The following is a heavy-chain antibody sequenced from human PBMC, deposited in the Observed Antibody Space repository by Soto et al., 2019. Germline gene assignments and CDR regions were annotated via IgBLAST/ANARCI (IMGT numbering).Heavy chain of an antibody. J-gene: IGHJ6*02. CDR1: GYTFTSYG. V-gene: IGHV1-18*01. D-gene: IGHD3-3*01. CDR2: ISAYNGNT. Sequence: ASVKVSFKASGYTFTSYGISWLRQAPGQGLEWMGWISAYNGNTNYAQKLQGRVTMTTDTSTSTAYMELRSLRSDDTAVYYCARDRATYYDFWSGYSYYYYGMDVWGQGTTVTVSS. CDR3: ARDRATYYDFWSGYSYYYYGMDV.